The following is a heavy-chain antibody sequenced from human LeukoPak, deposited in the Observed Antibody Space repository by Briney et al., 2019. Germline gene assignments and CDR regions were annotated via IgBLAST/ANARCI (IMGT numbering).Heavy chain of an antibody. D-gene: IGHD2/OR15-2a*01. J-gene: IGHJ4*02. CDR3: ARNPRDSEYAIFDF. CDR1: GFTFSSYS. V-gene: IGHV3-7*01. Sequence: PGGSLRLSCAASGFTFSSYSMNWVRQAPGKGPEWVATIKRDGSAIYYLDSVRGRFTISRDNAKNSLFLQMSSLSAEDTAMYYCARNPRDSEYAIFDFWGQGTLVTVSS. CDR2: IKRDGSAI.